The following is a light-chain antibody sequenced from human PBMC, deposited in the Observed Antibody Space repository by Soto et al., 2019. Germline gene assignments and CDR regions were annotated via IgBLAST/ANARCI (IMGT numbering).Light chain of an antibody. CDR1: SSDVGGYNH. Sequence: QSALTQPASVSGSPGQSITISCSGTSSDVGGYNHVSWYQQHPGKAPKLVIYEVSNRPSGVSNRFSGSKSGNTASLTISGLQAEVDGAYYCTSYAAYSTYVFGPGTKGTGL. CDR2: EVS. V-gene: IGLV2-14*01. J-gene: IGLJ1*01. CDR3: TSYAAYSTYV.